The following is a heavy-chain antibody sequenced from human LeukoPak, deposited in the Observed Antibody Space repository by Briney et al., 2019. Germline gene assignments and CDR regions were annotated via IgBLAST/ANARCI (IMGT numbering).Heavy chain of an antibody. CDR3: ARDISAGIYMYEY. D-gene: IGHD2-15*01. V-gene: IGHV1-2*02. J-gene: IGHJ4*02. CDR1: GYIFTGHY. CDR2: INPNSGGT. Sequence: ASVKASCKASGYIFTGHYMHWVRQAPGQGLEWMGWINPNSGGTKYAQKFQGRVNMTRDTSISTTYMELRRLTSDDTAVYYCARDISAGIYMYEYWSQGSLVTVSS.